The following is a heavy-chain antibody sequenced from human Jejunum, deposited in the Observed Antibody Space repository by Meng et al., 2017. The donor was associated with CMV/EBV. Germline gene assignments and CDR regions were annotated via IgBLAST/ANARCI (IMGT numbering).Heavy chain of an antibody. CDR1: GYTFTDYY. V-gene: IGHV1-2*06. D-gene: IGHD3/OR15-3a*01. CDR2: INPNNGDT. Sequence: SGYTFTDYYIHWVRQAPGQGLEWMGRINPNNGDTNYAQSFQGRVTMTRDTSISTVYMELHRLTSDDTALFYCARGQGDNTWTANDYWGQGTLVTVSS. CDR3: ARGQGDNTWTANDY. J-gene: IGHJ4*02.